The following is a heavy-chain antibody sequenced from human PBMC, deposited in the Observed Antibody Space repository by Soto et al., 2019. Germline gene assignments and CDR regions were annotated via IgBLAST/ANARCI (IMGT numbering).Heavy chain of an antibody. D-gene: IGHD5-12*01. V-gene: IGHV6-1*01. Sequence: PSRGLEWLGRTYFRSKWYNDYAVSVKSRIIINPDTSNNQFSLQLSSVTPEDTAVYFCAKGDNLGPKTGYAFDPWGQGIMVTVSS. J-gene: IGHJ5*02. CDR2: TYFRSKWYN. CDR3: AKGDNLGPKTGYAFDP.